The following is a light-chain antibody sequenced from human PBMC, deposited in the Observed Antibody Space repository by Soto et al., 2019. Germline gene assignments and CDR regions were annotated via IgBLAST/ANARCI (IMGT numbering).Light chain of an antibody. CDR3: CLHIGATPYV. Sequence: QSALAQPASVSGSPGQSITISCTGTSGFVGSFSLVSWYQQHPGKAPKVMISEGHRWPSGVPDRFSGSTSVNSASLTISGLQADDEADYYCCLHIGATPYVLGTGTKLTVL. CDR2: EGH. V-gene: IGLV2-23*01. CDR1: SGFVGSFSL. J-gene: IGLJ1*01.